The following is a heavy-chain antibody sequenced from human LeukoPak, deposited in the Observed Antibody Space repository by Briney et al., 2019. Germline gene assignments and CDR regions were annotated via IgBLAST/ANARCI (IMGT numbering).Heavy chain of an antibody. CDR2: IYHSGGT. CDR3: ARAIAARLMWDYYYMDV. J-gene: IGHJ6*03. V-gene: IGHV4-30-2*01. Sequence: SETLSLTCAVSGGSISSGGYSWSWIRQPPGEGLEWIGYIYHSGGTYYNPSLKSRVTISVDRSKNQFYLKLSSVTAADTAVYYCARAIAARLMWDYYYMDVWGKGTTVTVSS. D-gene: IGHD6-6*01. CDR1: GGSISSGGYS.